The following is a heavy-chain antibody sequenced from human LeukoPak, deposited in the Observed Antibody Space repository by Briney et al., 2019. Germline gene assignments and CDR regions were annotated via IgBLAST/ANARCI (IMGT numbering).Heavy chain of an antibody. Sequence: SETLSLTCTVSSGSISSSRYYWGWTRQPPGKGLEWIGNIYYSGSTYYNPSLKSRVTISVDTSQSQFSLRLSSVTAADTAVYYCARYDSGGFYRNFDYWGQGTLVTVSS. V-gene: IGHV4-39*01. D-gene: IGHD3-22*01. CDR3: ARYDSGGFYRNFDY. CDR2: IYYSGST. J-gene: IGHJ4*02. CDR1: SGSISSSRYY.